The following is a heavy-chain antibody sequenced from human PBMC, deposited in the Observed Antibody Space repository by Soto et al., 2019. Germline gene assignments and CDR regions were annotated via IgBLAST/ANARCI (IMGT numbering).Heavy chain of an antibody. CDR2: ISGSGGST. D-gene: IGHD2-15*01. CDR1: GFTFSSYA. CDR3: AKGGYCSGGSCSAGVDY. Sequence: EVQLLESGGGLVQPGGSLRLSCAASGFTFSSYAMSWVRQAPGKGLEWVSAISGSGGSTYYADSVKGRFTISRDNSKNTLYLQMNSLRAEDTAVYYCAKGGYCSGGSCSAGVDYWGQGTLVTVSS. V-gene: IGHV3-23*01. J-gene: IGHJ4*02.